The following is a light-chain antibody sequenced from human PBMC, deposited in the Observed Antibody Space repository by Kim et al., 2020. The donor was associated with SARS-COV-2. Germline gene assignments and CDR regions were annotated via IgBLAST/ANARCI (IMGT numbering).Light chain of an antibody. CDR1: SLRSCY. Sequence: SSELTQDPVVSVALGQTVRITCQGDSLRSCYAGWYQQKPGQAPVVVIYGKSNRPSGIPDRFSGSNSRNTASLTITGAQAEDEADYYCNSRDSSGKHVVFG. CDR2: GKS. CDR3: NSRDSSGKHVV. V-gene: IGLV3-19*01. J-gene: IGLJ2*01.